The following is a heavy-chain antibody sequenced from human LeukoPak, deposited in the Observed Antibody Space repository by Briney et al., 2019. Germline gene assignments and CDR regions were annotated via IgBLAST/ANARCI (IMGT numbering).Heavy chain of an antibody. CDR2: IHNSGTT. CDR1: GGSISSDY. D-gene: IGHD6-25*01. CDR3: ARTLVSGSADF. Sequence: SETLSLTCTVSGGSISSDYWSWIRQPPGKGLEWIAYIHNSGTTNYNPSLKSRVTMSVDTSKNQFSLKVNSVTTADTAVYYCARTLVSGSADFWGQGTLVTVSS. J-gene: IGHJ4*02. V-gene: IGHV4-59*01.